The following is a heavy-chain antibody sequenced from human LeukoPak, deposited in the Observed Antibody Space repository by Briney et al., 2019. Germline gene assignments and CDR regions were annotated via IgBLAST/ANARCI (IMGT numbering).Heavy chain of an antibody. J-gene: IGHJ4*02. V-gene: IGHV3-23*01. CDR3: AKDFRYSSGWPPDY. CDR1: GFTFSSYA. CDR2: ISGSGGST. D-gene: IGHD6-19*01. Sequence: GGSLRLSCAASGFTFSSYAMSWVRQAPGKGLEWVSAISGSGGSTYYADSVKGRFTISRDNSKNTLYLQMNSLRAEDTAVYYCAKDFRYSSGWPPDYWGQGTLVTVSS.